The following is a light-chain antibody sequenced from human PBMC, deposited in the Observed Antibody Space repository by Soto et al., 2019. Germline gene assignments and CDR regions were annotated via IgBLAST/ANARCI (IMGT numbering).Light chain of an antibody. CDR3: QQYGGSPRT. Sequence: ETVLTQSPARLSLSPGERATLSCRAGQSVSDYLAWYQQKPGQPPRLLFFDASNRVTGIPDRFSGSGSGTDFTLTISRLEPEDFAVYYCQQYGGSPRTFGQGTKVE. CDR1: QSVSDY. V-gene: IGKV3-20*01. J-gene: IGKJ1*01. CDR2: DAS.